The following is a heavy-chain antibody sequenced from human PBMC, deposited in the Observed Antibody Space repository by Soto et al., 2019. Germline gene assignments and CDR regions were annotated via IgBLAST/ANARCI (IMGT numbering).Heavy chain of an antibody. Sequence: QVQLVQSGAEVKKPGSSVTVSCKTSGGTFSKDAINWVRQAPGQGLEWMGLLIPVFGSPIYAQKFQGRIRITADESTSTAFMDLSSLRSEDTAVYYCPRVLGYTFEPGKTLYFAMDVWGQGTTVSVSS. D-gene: IGHD5-18*01. V-gene: IGHV1-69*01. CDR2: LIPVFGSP. CDR1: GGTFSKDA. J-gene: IGHJ6*02. CDR3: PRVLGYTFEPGKTLYFAMDV.